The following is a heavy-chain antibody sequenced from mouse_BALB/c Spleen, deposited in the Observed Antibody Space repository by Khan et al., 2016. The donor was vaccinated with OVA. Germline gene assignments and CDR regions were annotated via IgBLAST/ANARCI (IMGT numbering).Heavy chain of an antibody. CDR1: GFTIKDTY. Sequence: VQLKQSGAELVKPGAPVKLSCTASGFTIKDTYMHWVKQRPEQGLEWIGRIDPANGNTKYDPKFQGKATITADTSSNTAYLQLSSLTSEDTAVYYCARDGNYYYAMDYWGQGTSVTVSS. CDR3: ARDGNYYYAMDY. CDR2: IDPANGNT. J-gene: IGHJ4*01. D-gene: IGHD2-1*01. V-gene: IGHV14-3*02.